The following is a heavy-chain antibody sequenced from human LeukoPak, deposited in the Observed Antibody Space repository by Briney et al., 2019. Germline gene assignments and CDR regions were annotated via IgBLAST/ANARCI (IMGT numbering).Heavy chain of an antibody. D-gene: IGHD5-18*01. CDR2: IYYSGST. Sequence: SETLSLTCTVSGGSISSSGYYWNWIRQHPGKGLEWIGYIYYSGSTYYNPSLKSRVTISVDTSKNQFSLKLSSVTAADTAVYYCAREPVHSYALDYFDYWGQGTLVTVSS. CDR1: GGSISSSGYY. J-gene: IGHJ4*02. V-gene: IGHV4-31*03. CDR3: AREPVHSYALDYFDY.